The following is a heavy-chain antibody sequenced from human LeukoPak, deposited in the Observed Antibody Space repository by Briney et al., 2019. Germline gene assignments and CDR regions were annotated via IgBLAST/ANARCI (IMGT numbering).Heavy chain of an antibody. J-gene: IGHJ4*02. CDR2: ISGSGGST. Sequence: GGSLRLSCAASGFTFSSYAMSWVRQAAGKGLEWVSAISGSGGSTYYADSVKGRFTISRDNSKNTLYLQMNSLRAEDTAVYYCAKGGKQLLSFDYWGQGTLVTVSS. D-gene: IGHD2-2*01. CDR1: GFTFSSYA. CDR3: AKGGKQLLSFDY. V-gene: IGHV3-23*01.